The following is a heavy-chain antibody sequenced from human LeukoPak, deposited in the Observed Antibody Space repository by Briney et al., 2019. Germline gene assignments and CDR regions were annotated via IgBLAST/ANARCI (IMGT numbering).Heavy chain of an antibody. V-gene: IGHV3-53*01. Sequence: GGSLRLSCAASGFTVSSNYMSWVRQAPGKGLEWVSVIYSGGSTYYADSVKGRFTISRDNSKNTLYLQMNSLRAEDTAVYYCARDSSSWFRFDYWGQETLVTVSS. CDR1: GFTVSSNY. D-gene: IGHD6-13*01. J-gene: IGHJ4*02. CDR2: IYSGGST. CDR3: ARDSSSWFRFDY.